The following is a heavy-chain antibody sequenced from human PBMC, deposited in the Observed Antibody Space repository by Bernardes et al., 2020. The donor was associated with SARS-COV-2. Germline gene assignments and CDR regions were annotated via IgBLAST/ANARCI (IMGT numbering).Heavy chain of an antibody. CDR3: RGVYYFYGMEV. V-gene: IGHV3-48*01. CDR1: GFTFSTYS. J-gene: IGHJ6*02. CDR2: ISSSGNTI. Sequence: GGSLRLSCAASGFTFSTYSMNWVRQAPGKGPEWVAYISSSGNTIYYADSVKGRFTISRDNVKDSLSLQMNSLRAEDTAVYYCRGVYYFYGMEVWGPGTTVTVS.